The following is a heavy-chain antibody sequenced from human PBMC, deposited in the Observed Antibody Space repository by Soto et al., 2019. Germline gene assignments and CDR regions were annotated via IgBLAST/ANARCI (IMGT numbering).Heavy chain of an antibody. CDR2: VYYSGST. Sequence: SETLSLTCTVSGGSISSGGYYWSWIRQHPGKGLEWIGYVYYSGSTYYNPSLKSRVTISVDTSKNQFSLQMTSVTAADTAVYYCAKNLPRTGRFHYWGHGTLVTVSS. J-gene: IGHJ4*01. V-gene: IGHV4-31*03. CDR3: AKNLPRTGRFHY. CDR1: GGSISSGGYY.